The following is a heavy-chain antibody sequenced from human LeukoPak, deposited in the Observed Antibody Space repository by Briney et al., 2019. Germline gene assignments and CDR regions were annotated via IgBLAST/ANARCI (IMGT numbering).Heavy chain of an antibody. CDR1: GFNFDDYA. CDR3: ARAKYYGSRSRYYFDF. Sequence: GGSLRLSCAASGFNFDDYAMHWVRQAPGKGLEWVSGITWNSGTIGYADSVKGRFTISRDNARNSLFLQMNSLGAEDTALYFCARAKYYGSRSRYYFDFWGQGALVTVSS. CDR2: ITWNSGTI. D-gene: IGHD3-10*01. V-gene: IGHV3-9*01. J-gene: IGHJ4*02.